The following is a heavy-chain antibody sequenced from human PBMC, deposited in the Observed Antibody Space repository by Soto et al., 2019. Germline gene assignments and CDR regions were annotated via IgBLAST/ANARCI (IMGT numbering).Heavy chain of an antibody. CDR1: GFTFSSYA. CDR3: ARRGPGTYFDY. V-gene: IGHV3-23*01. Sequence: EVQLLASGGGLVQPGGSLRLSCATSGFTFSSYAMNWVRQAPGKGLEWVSVISGSGGSTYYADSVKGRFSISRDNSKNTLYLQMNSLRAEDTAVYYCARRGPGTYFDYWGQGTLVIVSS. D-gene: IGHD6-13*01. CDR2: ISGSGGST. J-gene: IGHJ4*02.